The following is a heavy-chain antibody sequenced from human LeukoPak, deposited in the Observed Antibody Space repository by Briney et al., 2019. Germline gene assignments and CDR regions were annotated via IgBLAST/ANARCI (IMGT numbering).Heavy chain of an antibody. CDR3: ARWEIRGTAHQLDY. V-gene: IGHV3-7*01. D-gene: IGHD1-7*01. CDR1: GFTFSSYA. CDR2: INQDGSAK. J-gene: IGHJ4*02. Sequence: GGSLRLSWAASGFTFSSYAMSWVRQAPGKGLEWVANINQDGSAKYYVDSVKGRFTISRDNAKNSMYLQMNSLRAEDTAVYYCARWEIRGTAHQLDYWGQGTLVTVSS.